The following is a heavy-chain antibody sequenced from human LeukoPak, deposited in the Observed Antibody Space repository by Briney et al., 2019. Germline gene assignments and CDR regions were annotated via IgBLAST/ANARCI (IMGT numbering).Heavy chain of an antibody. D-gene: IGHD3-10*01. CDR2: IYHSGST. J-gene: IGHJ5*02. V-gene: IGHV4-38-2*02. CDR1: GYSISSGYY. Sequence: SETLSLTCTVSGYSISSGYYWGWIRQPPGKGLEWIGSIYHSGSTYYNPSLKSRVTISVDTSKNQFSLKLSSVTAADTAVYYCARDYYGSGSYPFDPWGQGTLVTVSS. CDR3: ARDYYGSGSYPFDP.